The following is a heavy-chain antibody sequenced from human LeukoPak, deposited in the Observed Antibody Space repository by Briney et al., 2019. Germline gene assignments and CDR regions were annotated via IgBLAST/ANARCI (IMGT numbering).Heavy chain of an antibody. J-gene: IGHJ4*02. V-gene: IGHV5-51*01. CDR3: ARHPAWYSSGWAPDY. Sequence: GESLKISCKGSGYSFTSYWIGWVRQMPGKGLEWMGIIYPGDSDTRYSPSFQGQVTISADKSISTAYLQWSSLKASDTAMYHCARHPAWYSSGWAPDYWGQGTLVTVSS. D-gene: IGHD6-19*01. CDR2: IYPGDSDT. CDR1: GYSFTSYW.